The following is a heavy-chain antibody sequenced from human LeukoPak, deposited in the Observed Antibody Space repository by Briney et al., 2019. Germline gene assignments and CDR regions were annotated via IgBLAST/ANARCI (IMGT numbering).Heavy chain of an antibody. CDR2: IKQDGSEK. CDR1: GFTFSSYW. CDR3: ARLPIAAAGHFDY. V-gene: IGHV3-7*01. D-gene: IGHD6-13*01. J-gene: IGHJ4*02. Sequence: GSLRLSCAASGFTFSSYWMSWVRQAPGKGLEWVANIKQDGSEKYYVDSVKGRFTISRDNAKNSLYLQMNSLRAEDTAVYYCARLPIAAAGHFDYWGQGTLVTVSS.